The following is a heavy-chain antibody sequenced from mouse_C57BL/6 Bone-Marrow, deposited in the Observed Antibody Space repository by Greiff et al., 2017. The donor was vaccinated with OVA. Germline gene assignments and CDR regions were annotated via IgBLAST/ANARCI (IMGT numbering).Heavy chain of an antibody. J-gene: IGHJ4*01. CDR2: IYPSDSEP. CDR3: ARGYYSNDKDY. D-gene: IGHD2-5*01. V-gene: IGHV1-61*01. Sequence: QVQLQPPWAELVRPGSSVKLSCTASGYTFTSYWLAWVQQRPGQGLEWIGNIYPSDSEPHYNQKFKDKATLTVDKSSSTAYMQLSSLTSEDSAVYYCARGYYSNDKDYWGKGTSVTVSS. CDR1: GYTFTSYW.